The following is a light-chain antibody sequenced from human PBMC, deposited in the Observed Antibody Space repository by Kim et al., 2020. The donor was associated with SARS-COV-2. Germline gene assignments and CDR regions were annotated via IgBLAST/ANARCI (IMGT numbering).Light chain of an antibody. J-gene: IGLJ2*01. V-gene: IGLV3-21*04. Sequence: SYELTQPPSVSVAPGKTARITCGGNNIGIKSVHWYQQKPGQAPVLVIYYDSDRPSGIPERFSGSNSGNTATLTISRVEAGDEADYYCQVCDSTTDHVVFGGGTQLTVL. CDR1: NIGIKS. CDR3: QVCDSTTDHVV. CDR2: YDS.